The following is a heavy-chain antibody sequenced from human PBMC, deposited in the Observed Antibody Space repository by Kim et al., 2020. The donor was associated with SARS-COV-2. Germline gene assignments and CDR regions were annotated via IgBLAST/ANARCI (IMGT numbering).Heavy chain of an antibody. Sequence: GRFTISRDNSKNTLYLQMNSLRAEDTAVYYCARGRWPPIWFGELSGAFDIWGQGTMVTVSS. V-gene: IGHV3-30*01. J-gene: IGHJ3*02. CDR3: ARGRWPPIWFGELSGAFDI. D-gene: IGHD3-10*01.